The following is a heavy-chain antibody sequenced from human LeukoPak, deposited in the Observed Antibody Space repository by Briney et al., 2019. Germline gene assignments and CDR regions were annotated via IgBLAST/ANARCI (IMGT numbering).Heavy chain of an antibody. CDR3: AREHPSDAFDI. CDR2: IKQDGSEK. Sequence: GSLRLSCAASGFSFSSYWMHWVRQAPGKGLEWVANIKQDGSEKYYVDSVKGRFTISRDNAKNSLYLQMNGLGAEDTAVYYCAREHPSDAFDIWGQGTMVTVSS. CDR1: GFSFSSYW. V-gene: IGHV3-7*04. J-gene: IGHJ3*02.